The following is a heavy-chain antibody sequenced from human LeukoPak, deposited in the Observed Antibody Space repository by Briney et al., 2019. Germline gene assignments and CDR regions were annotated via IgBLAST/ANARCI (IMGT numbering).Heavy chain of an antibody. CDR1: GFTFSSYS. V-gene: IGHV3-21*01. D-gene: IGHD6-13*01. CDR2: ISSSSSYI. CDR3: ARDRESSSWFDY. Sequence: GGSLRLSCAASGFTFSSYSMNWVRQAAGKGLGWVSSISSSSSYIYYAASVKGRFTISRDNAKNPLYLQMKSLRAEDTAVYYCARDRESSSWFDYWGQGTLVTVSS. J-gene: IGHJ4*02.